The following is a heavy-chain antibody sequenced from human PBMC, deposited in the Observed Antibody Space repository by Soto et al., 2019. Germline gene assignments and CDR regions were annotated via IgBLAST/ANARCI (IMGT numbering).Heavy chain of an antibody. CDR3: ASKAACGGDCYAFYS. Sequence: QVYLVQSGAEVKKPGSSVKISCKASGGIFSSNTINWVRQAAGQGLVWMGEIIPLCGTANYAEKFQGRVTITADKSTKTEYMELTSLRSEDTAVYYCASKAACGGDCYAFYSWGQGTLVTVSS. V-gene: IGHV1-69*06. CDR2: IIPLCGTA. CDR1: GGIFSSNT. D-gene: IGHD2-21*02. J-gene: IGHJ4*02.